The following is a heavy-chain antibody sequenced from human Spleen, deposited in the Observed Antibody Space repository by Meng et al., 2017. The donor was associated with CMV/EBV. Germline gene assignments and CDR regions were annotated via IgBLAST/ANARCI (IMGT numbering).Heavy chain of an antibody. J-gene: IGHJ5*02. D-gene: IGHD2-2*02. V-gene: IGHV1-3*02. CDR1: GYTFTSYA. Sequence: ASVKVSCKASGYTFTSYAMHWVRQAPGQRLEWMGWSNAGNGNTKYSQEFQGRVTITRDTSASTAYMELSSLRSEDMAVYYCARVPYCTGTSCYKGYWFDPWGQGTLVTVSS. CDR2: SNAGNGNT. CDR3: ARVPYCTGTSCYKGYWFDP.